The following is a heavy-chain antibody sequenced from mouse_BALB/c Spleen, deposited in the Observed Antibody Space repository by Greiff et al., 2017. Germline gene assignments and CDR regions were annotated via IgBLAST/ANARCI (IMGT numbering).Heavy chain of an antibody. D-gene: IGHD2-3*01. CDR1: GYTFTSYW. V-gene: IGHV1-7*01. Sequence: VKLMESGAELAKPGASVKMSCKASGYTFTSYWMHWVKQRPGQGLEWIGYINPSTGYTEYNQKFKDKATLTADKSSSTAYMQLSSLTSEDSAVYYCARGWLLSYFDYWGQGTTLTVSS. CDR2: INPSTGYT. J-gene: IGHJ2*01. CDR3: ARGWLLSYFDY.